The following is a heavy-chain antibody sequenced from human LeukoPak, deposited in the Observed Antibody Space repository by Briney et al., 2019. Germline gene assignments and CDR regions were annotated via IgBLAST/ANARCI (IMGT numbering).Heavy chain of an antibody. J-gene: IGHJ3*02. CDR3: ARGESPVATNDAFDI. Sequence: SETLSLTCTVSGGSISSGDHYWSWIRQPPGQGLEWIGYIYYSGSTYYNPSLKSRVTISVDTSKNQFSLKLSSVTAADTAVYHCARGESPVATNDAFDIWGQGTMVTVSS. D-gene: IGHD5-12*01. CDR2: IYYSGST. CDR1: GGSISSGDHY. V-gene: IGHV4-30-4*01.